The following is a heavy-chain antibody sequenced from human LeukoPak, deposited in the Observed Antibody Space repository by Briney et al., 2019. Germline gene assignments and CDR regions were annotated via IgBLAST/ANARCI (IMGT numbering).Heavy chain of an antibody. Sequence: GGSLRLSCAASGFTFSSYTMNWVRQAPGKGLEWVAFIRYDGSNKYYADSVKGRFTISRDNSKNTLYLQMNSLRAEDTAVYYCAKDFGDFWSGYYFDYWGQGTLVTVSS. D-gene: IGHD3-3*01. CDR3: AKDFGDFWSGYYFDY. J-gene: IGHJ4*02. CDR1: GFTFSSYT. CDR2: IRYDGSNK. V-gene: IGHV3-30*02.